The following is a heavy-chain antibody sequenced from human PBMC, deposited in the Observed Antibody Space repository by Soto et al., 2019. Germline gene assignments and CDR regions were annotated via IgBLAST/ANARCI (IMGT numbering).Heavy chain of an antibody. J-gene: IGHJ4*02. CDR3: AHYSRGWYGFDY. D-gene: IGHD6-19*01. CDR2: INPSGGST. V-gene: IGHV1-46*03. Sequence: QVQLVQSGAEVKKPGASVKVSCKASGYTFTSYYMHWVRQAPGQGLEWMGIINPSGGSTSYAQKFQGRVTMTRDTSTSTVYMELSSLRSEDTAVYYCAHYSRGWYGFDYWGQGTLVTVSS. CDR1: GYTFTSYY.